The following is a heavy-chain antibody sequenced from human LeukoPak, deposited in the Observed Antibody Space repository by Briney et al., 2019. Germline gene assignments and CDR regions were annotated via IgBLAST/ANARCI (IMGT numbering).Heavy chain of an antibody. CDR3: AKTYYYDSSGLNAFDI. D-gene: IGHD3-22*01. CDR1: GYTFTSYG. CDR2: ISAYNGNT. Sequence: ASVKVSCKASGYTFTSYGISWVRQAPGQGLEWMGWISAYNGNTNYAQKLQGRVTMTTDTSTSTAYVELRSLRSDDTAVYYCAKTYYYDSSGLNAFDIWGQGTMVTVSS. V-gene: IGHV1-18*01. J-gene: IGHJ3*02.